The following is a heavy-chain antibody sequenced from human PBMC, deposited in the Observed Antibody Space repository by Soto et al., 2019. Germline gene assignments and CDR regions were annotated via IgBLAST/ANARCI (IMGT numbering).Heavy chain of an antibody. V-gene: IGHV1-2*02. Sequence: ASVKVSCKASGYTFTDYWIHWVRQAPGQGPEWVGRIDTKNGETNYARKLEGRITMTSETSTSTVHMEVSSLRSDDTAVYYCVREGVAPYYYYGMDVWGQGTPVTVSS. CDR3: VREGVAPYYYYGMDV. CDR2: IDTKNGET. CDR1: GYTFTDYW. D-gene: IGHD5-12*01. J-gene: IGHJ6*02.